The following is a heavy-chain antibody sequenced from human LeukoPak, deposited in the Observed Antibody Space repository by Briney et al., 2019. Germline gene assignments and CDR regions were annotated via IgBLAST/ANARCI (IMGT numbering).Heavy chain of an antibody. J-gene: IGHJ4*02. V-gene: IGHV4-31*03. CDR3: ARGVSYGLGSYHAPLHY. Sequence: RPSQTLSLTCTVSGGSISSGGYYWSWIRQHPGKGLEWIGYIYYSGSTYYNPSLKSRVTISVDTSKNQFSLKLSSVTAADTAVYYCARGVSYGLGSYHAPLHYWGQGTLVTVSS. CDR1: GGSISSGGYY. D-gene: IGHD3-10*01. CDR2: IYYSGST.